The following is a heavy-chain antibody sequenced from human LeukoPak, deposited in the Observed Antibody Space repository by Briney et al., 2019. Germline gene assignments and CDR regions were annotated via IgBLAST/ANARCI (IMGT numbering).Heavy chain of an antibody. CDR3: AAEDDSSGYYYG. CDR2: INPNSGGT. J-gene: IGHJ4*02. Sequence: EASVKVSCKASGYTFTGYNMHWVRQAPGQGLEWMGWINPNSGGTNYAQKFQGRVTMTRDTSISTAYMELSRLRSDDTAVYYCAAEDDSSGYYYGWGQGTLVTVSS. D-gene: IGHD3-22*01. CDR1: GYTFTGYN. V-gene: IGHV1-2*02.